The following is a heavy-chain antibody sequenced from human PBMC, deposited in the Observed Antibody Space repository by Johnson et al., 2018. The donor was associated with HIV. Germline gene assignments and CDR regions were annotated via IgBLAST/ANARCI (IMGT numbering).Heavy chain of an antibody. CDR1: GFTVSSNY. V-gene: IGHV3-66*01. J-gene: IGHJ3*02. D-gene: IGHD6-13*01. CDR3: AKDHWVVGSWQAFDI. CDR2: INTGGST. Sequence: VQLVESGGGLVQPGGSLRLSCAASGFTVSSNYMSWVRQAPGKGLEWVSLINTGGSTYYADSVKGRFTISRDNSKNTLYLQMNSLRAEDTAVYYCAKDHWVVGSWQAFDIWGQGTMVTVSS.